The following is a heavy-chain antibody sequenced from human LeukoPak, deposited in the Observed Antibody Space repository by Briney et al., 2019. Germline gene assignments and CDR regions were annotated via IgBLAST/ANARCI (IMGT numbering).Heavy chain of an antibody. J-gene: IGHJ4*02. Sequence: GESLRHSCAASGFSFSTYALSWVRQAPGKGLEWVSATSGNGAKTYYADSVRGRFTISRDNSKNTLYLQMNSLRAEDTAVYYCAKDFGWPFDYWGQGTLVTVSS. CDR2: TSGNGAKT. CDR3: AKDFGWPFDY. D-gene: IGHD6-19*01. V-gene: IGHV3-23*01. CDR1: GFSFSTYA.